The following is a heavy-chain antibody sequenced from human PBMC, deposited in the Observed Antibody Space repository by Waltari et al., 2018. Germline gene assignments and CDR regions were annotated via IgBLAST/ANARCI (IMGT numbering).Heavy chain of an antibody. V-gene: IGHV1-46*01. D-gene: IGHD6-6*01. CDR2: FNPSGGGT. CDR1: GYSFTNYY. Sequence: QVQLVQSGAEVKQPGASLKVSCRASGYSFTNYYIPWVRQAPGQGLEWMGIFNPSGGGTTSSQKFQGRFTMTRDTSSNTVYMELRSLRSEDTAVYYCARGAWQLLRSSWFDPWGQGTLVTVSS. J-gene: IGHJ5*02. CDR3: ARGAWQLLRSSWFDP.